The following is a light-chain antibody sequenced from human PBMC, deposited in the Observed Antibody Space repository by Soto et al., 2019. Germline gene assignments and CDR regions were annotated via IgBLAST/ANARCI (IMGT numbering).Light chain of an antibody. J-gene: IGKJ4*01. CDR1: QSISSW. V-gene: IGKV1-5*03. CDR2: KAS. CDR3: QQYNSYSLT. Sequence: DIQMTQSPSTLSASVGDRVTITCRASQSISSWLAWYQQKPGKAPKLLIYKASSLESGVPSRFSGSGSGTEFALTIRSLQPYDFATYYCQQYNSYSLTFGGGTKVEIK.